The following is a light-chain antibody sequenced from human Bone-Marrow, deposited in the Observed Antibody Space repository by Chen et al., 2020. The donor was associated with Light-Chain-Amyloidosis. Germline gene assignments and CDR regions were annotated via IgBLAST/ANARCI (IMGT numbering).Light chain of an antibody. CDR3: AAWDDTLNGVL. CDR1: SSNIGINT. V-gene: IGLV1-44*01. Sequence: QSVLTQPPSASGTPGQSVTISCSGSSSNIGINTVNWYQPLPGTAPKLLLYTNSQRPSGVPDRFSGSKSGTSASLAISGLQSEDEADYFCAAWDDTLNGVLFGGGTKLTVL. J-gene: IGLJ2*01. CDR2: TNS.